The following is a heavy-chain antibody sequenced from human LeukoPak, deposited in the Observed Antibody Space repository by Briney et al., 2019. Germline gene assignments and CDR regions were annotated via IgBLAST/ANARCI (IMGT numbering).Heavy chain of an antibody. CDR3: ARARYYYDSSGYNNYYYYYYMDV. CDR1: GHTFSSYA. J-gene: IGHJ6*03. V-gene: IGHV1-69*05. CDR2: IIPLFGTA. D-gene: IGHD3-22*01. Sequence: GSSVKLSCKVSGHTFSSYAISWVRQAPGQGLEWMGGIIPLFGTANYAQKFQGRVTITTDESTSTAYMELSSLRSEDTAVYYCARARYYYDSSGYNNYYYYYYMDVWGKGTTVTVSS.